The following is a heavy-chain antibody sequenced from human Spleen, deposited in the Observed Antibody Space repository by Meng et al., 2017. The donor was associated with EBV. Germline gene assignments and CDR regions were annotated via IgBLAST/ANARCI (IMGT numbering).Heavy chain of an antibody. Sequence: QVQRQEWGAGMLKPSETLSLTCSVYGGSFSGYYWSWIRQPPGKALEWIGYIHYKGSANYNPSLRSRVAISVDTSKNQFSLKLRSVTAADTAVYYCARKYSYGPEVDYWGQGTLVTVSS. J-gene: IGHJ4*02. CDR2: IHYKGSA. D-gene: IGHD5-18*01. V-gene: IGHV4-34*11. CDR3: ARKYSYGPEVDY. CDR1: GGSFSGYY.